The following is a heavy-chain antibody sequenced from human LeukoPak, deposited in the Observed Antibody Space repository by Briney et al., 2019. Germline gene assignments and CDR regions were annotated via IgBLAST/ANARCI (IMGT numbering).Heavy chain of an antibody. CDR3: ARARRATVTTLYWYFDL. CDR1: GFTFSSYW. V-gene: IGHV3-7*03. D-gene: IGHD4-17*01. J-gene: IGHJ2*01. Sequence: GGSLRLSCAAFGFTFSSYWMSWVRQAPGKGLEWVANIKQDGSEKYYVDSVKGRFTISRDNAKNSLYLQMNSLRAEDTAVYYCARARRATVTTLYWYFDLWGRGTLVTVSS. CDR2: IKQDGSEK.